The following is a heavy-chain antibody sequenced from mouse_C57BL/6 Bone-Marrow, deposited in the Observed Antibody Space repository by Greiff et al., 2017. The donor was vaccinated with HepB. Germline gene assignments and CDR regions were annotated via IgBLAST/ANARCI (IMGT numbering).Heavy chain of an antibody. J-gene: IGHJ4*01. V-gene: IGHV1-15*01. CDR2: IDPETGGT. CDR1: GYTFTDYE. CDR3: TRRPPIYYGNSDYYYAMDY. D-gene: IGHD2-1*01. Sequence: QVQLQQSGAELVRPGASVTLSCKASGYTFTDYEMHWVKQTPVHGLEWIGAIDPETGGTAYNQKFKGKAILTADKSSSTAYMELRSLTSEDSSVYYCTRRPPIYYGNSDYYYAMDYWGQGTSVTVSS.